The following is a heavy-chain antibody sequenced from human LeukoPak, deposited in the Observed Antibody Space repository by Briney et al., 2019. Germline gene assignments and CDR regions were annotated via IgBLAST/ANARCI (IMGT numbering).Heavy chain of an antibody. Sequence: ASVKVSCKAFGYTFTSYGISWVRQAPGQGLEWMGWISAYNGNTNYAQKLQGRVTMTTDTSTSTAYMELRSLRSDDTAVYYCARDNPYYDSSGYYFFDYWGQGTLVTVSS. CDR1: GYTFTSYG. J-gene: IGHJ4*02. CDR3: ARDNPYYDSSGYYFFDY. V-gene: IGHV1-18*01. D-gene: IGHD3-22*01. CDR2: ISAYNGNT.